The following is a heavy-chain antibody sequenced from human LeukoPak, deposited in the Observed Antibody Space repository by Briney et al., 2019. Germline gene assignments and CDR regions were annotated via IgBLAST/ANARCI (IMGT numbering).Heavy chain of an antibody. Sequence: SETLSLTCTVSGGSISSYYWSWIRQPAGKGLEWIGRIYTSGSTNYNPSLKSRVTMSVDTSKNQFSLKLSSVTAADTAVYYCARRDYGDYFRVLYYFDYWGQGTLVTVSS. CDR2: IYTSGST. V-gene: IGHV4-4*07. D-gene: IGHD4-17*01. CDR1: GGSISSYY. J-gene: IGHJ4*02. CDR3: ARRDYGDYFRVLYYFDY.